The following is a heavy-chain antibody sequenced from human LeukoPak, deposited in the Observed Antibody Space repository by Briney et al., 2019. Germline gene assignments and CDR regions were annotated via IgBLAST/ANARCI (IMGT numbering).Heavy chain of an antibody. CDR2: IYYSGST. J-gene: IGHJ4*02. D-gene: IGHD6-13*01. Sequence: PSETLSLTCTVSGGSISSSSYYWGWIRQPPGKGLEWIGSIYYSGSTYYNPSLKSRVTISVDTSKNQFSLKLSSVTAADTAVYYCARAHGSSSWYGHRGYFDYWGQGTLVTVSS. CDR3: ARAHGSSSWYGHRGYFDY. V-gene: IGHV4-39*07. CDR1: GGSISSSSYY.